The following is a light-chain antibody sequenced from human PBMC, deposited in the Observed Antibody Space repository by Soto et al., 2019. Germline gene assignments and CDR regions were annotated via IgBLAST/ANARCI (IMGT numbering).Light chain of an antibody. Sequence: EIVLTQSPGTLSLSPGQRATLSCRASQTLSNNYLAWYQQKPGQAPRLLISAASNRATGIPDRFSGSGSGTDFTLTINRLEPEDFAVYYCQQFDRSPRTFGQGTKVEIK. CDR2: AAS. CDR3: QQFDRSPRT. J-gene: IGKJ1*01. V-gene: IGKV3-20*01. CDR1: QTLSNNY.